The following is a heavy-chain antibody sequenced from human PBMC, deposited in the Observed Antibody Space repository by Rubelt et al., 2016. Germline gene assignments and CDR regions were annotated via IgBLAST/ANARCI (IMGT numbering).Heavy chain of an antibody. CDR2: IKQDGSEK. V-gene: IGHV3-7*01. CDR1: GFTFSSYW. CDR3: ARGADRDREYYFDY. J-gene: IGHJ4*02. D-gene: IGHD3-22*01. Sequence: EVQLVESGGGLVQPGGSLRLSCAASGFTFSSYWMSWVRQAPGKGLEWVANIKQDGSEKYYVDSVKGRFTISRDNAKNSLYLQMNSLRAEDTAVYYCARGADRDREYYFDYWGQGTLVTVSS.